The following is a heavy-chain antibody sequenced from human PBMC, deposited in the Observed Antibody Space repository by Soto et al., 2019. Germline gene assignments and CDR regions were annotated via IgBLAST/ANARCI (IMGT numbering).Heavy chain of an antibody. Sequence: GSLRPFCSGPGFHFSSLALSWVRPAPGKGLEWVSAISGSGGSTYYADSVKGRFTISRDNSKNTLYLQMNSLRAEDTAVYYCAKYSVHLVPPFDYWGQGTLVTVSS. CDR3: AKYSVHLVPPFDY. V-gene: IGHV3-23*01. CDR2: ISGSGGST. J-gene: IGHJ4*02. CDR1: GFHFSSLA. D-gene: IGHD2-15*01.